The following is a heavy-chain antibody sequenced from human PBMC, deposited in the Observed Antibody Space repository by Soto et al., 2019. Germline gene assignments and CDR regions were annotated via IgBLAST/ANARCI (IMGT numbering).Heavy chain of an antibody. D-gene: IGHD2-2*01. CDR2: IYHSGST. J-gene: IGHJ6*02. CDR1: VGSISSSHW. CDR3: ARDRGLVPAARGYYYYGMDV. V-gene: IGHV4-4*02. Sequence: SETLSLTCAVYVGSISSSHWWSRVREPLGGGLEWIGEIYHSGSTNYNPSLKSRVTISVDKSKNQFSLKLSSVTAADTAVYYCARDRGLVPAARGYYYYGMDVWGQGTTVT.